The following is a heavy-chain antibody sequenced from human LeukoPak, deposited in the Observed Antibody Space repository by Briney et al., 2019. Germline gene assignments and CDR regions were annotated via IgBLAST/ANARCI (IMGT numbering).Heavy chain of an antibody. CDR3: ATGRTKWDLLNY. V-gene: IGHV1-24*01. CDR1: GYTLTELS. Sequence: GASVKVSCKVSGYTLTELSLHWVRQAPGKGLEWMGGLDPEDGEMIYSQKFQGRVTMTEDTSTDIAYMEMSSLRSEDTAVYYCATGRTKWDLLNYWSQGTLVTVSS. J-gene: IGHJ4*02. CDR2: LDPEDGEM. D-gene: IGHD1-26*01.